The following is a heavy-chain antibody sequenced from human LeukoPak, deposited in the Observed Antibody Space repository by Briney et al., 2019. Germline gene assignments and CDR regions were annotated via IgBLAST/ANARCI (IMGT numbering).Heavy chain of an antibody. V-gene: IGHV3-7*01. CDR1: GFTFNRCW. J-gene: IGHJ1*01. D-gene: IGHD2-21*02. Sequence: GGSLRLSCVVSGFTFNRCWMNWVRQAPGKGLEWVAHINPDGRDTYYVDSVKGRFTISRDNAQNSMYLQMNSLRVEDTAVYYCTSWGDTTAEYFQRWGQGTLVTVFS. CDR3: TSWGDTTAEYFQR. CDR2: INPDGRDT.